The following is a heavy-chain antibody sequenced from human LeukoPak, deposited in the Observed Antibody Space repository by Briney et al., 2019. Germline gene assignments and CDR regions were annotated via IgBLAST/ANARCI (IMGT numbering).Heavy chain of an antibody. CDR2: IIPIFGIA. CDR3: ARPYDSIDAFDI. V-gene: IGHV1-69*04. Sequence: SVKVSCKASGGTFSSYAISWVRQAPGQGLEWMGRIIPIFGIANYAQKLQGRVTMTTDTSTSTAYMELRSLRSDDTAVYYCARPYDSIDAFDIWGQGTMVTVSS. D-gene: IGHD3-22*01. CDR1: GGTFSSYA. J-gene: IGHJ3*02.